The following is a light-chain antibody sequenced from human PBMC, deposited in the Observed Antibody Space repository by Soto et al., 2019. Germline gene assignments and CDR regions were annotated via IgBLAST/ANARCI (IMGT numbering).Light chain of an antibody. J-gene: IGKJ3*01. CDR2: GVS. CDR3: QQANTFPIT. CDR1: QGVGNW. V-gene: IGKV1D-12*01. Sequence: DVQMTQSPSSVSASVGDRVTITCRASQGVGNWLAWYQSKPGKAPELLIYGVSTLRNGVTSKFSGNGSGTDFTITINGLLTEDFATYSCQQANTFPITFGPGTKLDIK.